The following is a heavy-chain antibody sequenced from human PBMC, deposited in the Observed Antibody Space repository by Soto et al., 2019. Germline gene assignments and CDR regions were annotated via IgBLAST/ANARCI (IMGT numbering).Heavy chain of an antibody. V-gene: IGHV3-21*01. J-gene: IGHJ4*02. CDR1: GFTFSSYS. CDR3: ARWKLWAAHTYDY. Sequence: EVQLVESGGGLVKPGGSLRLSCAASGFTFSSYSMNWVRQAPGKGLAWVSSISNSSSYIYYADSVTGRFTISRDNAKNSLYLQMNSLRAEDTAVYYCARWKLWAAHTYDYWGQGTLVTVSS. CDR2: ISNSSSYI. D-gene: IGHD5-18*01.